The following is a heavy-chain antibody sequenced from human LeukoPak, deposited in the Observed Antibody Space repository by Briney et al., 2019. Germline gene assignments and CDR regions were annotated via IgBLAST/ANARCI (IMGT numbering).Heavy chain of an antibody. V-gene: IGHV3-30*04. D-gene: IGHD5-24*01. Sequence: GRSLRLSCAASGFTFSSYAMHGVRQAPGKGLEWVAVIPYDGSNKYYADSVMGRFTISRDNSKNTLYLQMNSLRAEDTAVYYCARPRGDGYISGFDYWGQGTLVTVSS. CDR2: IPYDGSNK. J-gene: IGHJ4*02. CDR3: ARPRGDGYISGFDY. CDR1: GFTFSSYA.